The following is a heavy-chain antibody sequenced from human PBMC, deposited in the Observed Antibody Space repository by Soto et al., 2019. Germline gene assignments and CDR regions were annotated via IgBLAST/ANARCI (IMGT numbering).Heavy chain of an antibody. J-gene: IGHJ1*01. D-gene: IGHD2-8*01. CDR1: GYTFTSYA. CDR3: ASDYAGAKDIVLMVYAIPRYFQH. CDR2: INAGNGNT. V-gene: IGHV1-3*01. Sequence: ASVKVSCKASGYTFTSYAMHWVRQAPGQRLEWMGWINAGNGNTKYTQKFQGRVTITRDTSERTAYMGLSSLRSEDTAVYYCASDYAGAKDIVLMVYAIPRYFQHWGQGTLVTVSS.